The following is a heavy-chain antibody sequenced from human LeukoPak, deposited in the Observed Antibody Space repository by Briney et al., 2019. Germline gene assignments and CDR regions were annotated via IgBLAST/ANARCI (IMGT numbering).Heavy chain of an antibody. D-gene: IGHD2-2*01. CDR1: GFTFSSYA. CDR2: ISGSGGST. V-gene: IGHV3-23*01. J-gene: IGHJ4*02. CDR3: AKSLRSTSLDY. Sequence: GGSLRLSCAASGFTFSSYAMSWVRQAPGKGLEWVSAISGSGGSTYYADSVKGRFTTSRDNSKNTLYLQMNSLRAGDTAVYYCAKSLRSTSLDYWGQGTLVTVSS.